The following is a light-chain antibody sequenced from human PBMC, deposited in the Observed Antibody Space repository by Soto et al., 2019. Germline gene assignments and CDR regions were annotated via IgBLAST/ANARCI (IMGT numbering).Light chain of an antibody. Sequence: LSRSPGTLSLYPGERATLSCRASQSVSSIYLAWYQQKPGQAPRLLIYGASNRATGIPDRFSGGGSGTDFTLTISRLEPEDFAVYYCQQYDNSPLTFGGGTKVDIK. CDR3: QQYDNSPLT. J-gene: IGKJ4*01. CDR2: GAS. V-gene: IGKV3-20*01. CDR1: QSVSSIY.